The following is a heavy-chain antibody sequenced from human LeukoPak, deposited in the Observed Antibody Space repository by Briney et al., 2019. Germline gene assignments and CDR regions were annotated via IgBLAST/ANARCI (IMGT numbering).Heavy chain of an antibody. J-gene: IGHJ4*02. Sequence: GGSLRLSCAASGFSFSSYNMNWVRQVPGKGLEWVSSISSSSYIYYADSVKGRFTISRDNAKNSLYLQMNSLRAEDTAVYYCARDQGHGYWGQGTLVTVSS. CDR1: GFSFSSYN. CDR3: ARDQGHGY. V-gene: IGHV3-21*01. CDR2: ISSSSYI.